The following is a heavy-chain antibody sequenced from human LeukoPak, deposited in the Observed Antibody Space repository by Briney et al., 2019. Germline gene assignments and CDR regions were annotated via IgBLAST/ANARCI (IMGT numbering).Heavy chain of an antibody. CDR3: AKTGPQWLVPFLDY. V-gene: IGHV3-30*18. D-gene: IGHD6-19*01. CDR2: ISYDGSNK. CDR1: GFTFSSYG. Sequence: GGSLRLSCAASGFTFSSYGMHWVRQAPGKGLEWVAVISYDGSNKYYADSVKGRFTISRDNSKNTLYLQMNSLRAEDTAVYYCAKTGPQWLVPFLDYWGQGTLVTVSS. J-gene: IGHJ4*02.